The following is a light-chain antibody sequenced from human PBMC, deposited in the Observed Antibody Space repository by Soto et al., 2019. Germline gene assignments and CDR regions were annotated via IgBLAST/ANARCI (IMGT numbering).Light chain of an antibody. CDR2: DAS. CDR3: QQYFSEST. J-gene: IGKJ2*01. V-gene: IGKV1-5*01. Sequence: DIQMTQFPSSLSASVGDRVTITCRASQSISQYLAWYQQKPGKAPNLLIYDASTLEGGIPSRFRGSGSGTKFTLTISSLQTDDFATYYCQQYFSESTFGQGTKLGIK. CDR1: QSISQY.